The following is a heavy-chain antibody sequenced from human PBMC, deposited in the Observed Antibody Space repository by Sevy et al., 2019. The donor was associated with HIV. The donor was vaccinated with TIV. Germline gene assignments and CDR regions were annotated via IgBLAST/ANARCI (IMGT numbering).Heavy chain of an antibody. Sequence: ASVKVSCKASGYTFTSFGISWVRQAPGQGLEWVGWISVYNGKINYAQNIQGRVTMTTDTSTRTAYMELKSLRSDDTAVYYCARRGAFDFDTSGFLSPWGQGTLVTVSS. CDR1: GYTFTSFG. J-gene: IGHJ5*02. CDR3: ARRGAFDFDTSGFLSP. D-gene: IGHD3-22*01. CDR2: ISVYNGKI. V-gene: IGHV1-18*01.